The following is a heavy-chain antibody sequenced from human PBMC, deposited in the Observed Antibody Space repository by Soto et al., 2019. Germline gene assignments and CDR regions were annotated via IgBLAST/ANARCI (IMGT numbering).Heavy chain of an antibody. CDR3: ARRFEWQQLNYYYYYYGMDV. D-gene: IGHD6-13*01. CDR2: IKQDGSEK. CDR1: GFTFSSYW. V-gene: IGHV3-7*05. Sequence: GGSLRLSCAASGFTFSSYWMSWVRQAPGKGLEWVANIKQDGSEKYYVDSVKGRFTISRDNAKNSLYLQMNGLRAEDTAVYYCARRFEWQQLNYYYYYYGMDVWGQGTTVTVSS. J-gene: IGHJ6*02.